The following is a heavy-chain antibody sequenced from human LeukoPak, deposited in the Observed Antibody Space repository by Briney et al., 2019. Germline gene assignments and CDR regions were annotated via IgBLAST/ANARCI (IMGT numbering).Heavy chain of an antibody. CDR3: ARDGDDMAGGGIIGSYFDF. V-gene: IGHV3-74*01. D-gene: IGHD3-10*01. J-gene: IGHJ4*02. CDR1: GFTFSDYW. Sequence: GGSLRLSCAASGFTFSDYWMYWVRQAPGKGLEWVSRLNRDGTSSSYADAVKGRFTVSRDNAENTLNLEMNSLKAEDTAVYYCARDGDDMAGGGIIGSYFDFWGQGTLVTVSS. CDR2: LNRDGTSS.